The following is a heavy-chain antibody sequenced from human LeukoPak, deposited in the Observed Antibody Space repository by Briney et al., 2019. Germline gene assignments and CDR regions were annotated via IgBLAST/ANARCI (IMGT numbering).Heavy chain of an antibody. CDR1: GFTLRTYW. CDR2: IYNDGSAT. J-gene: IGHJ3*01. CDR3: ARGGLDHAFDL. V-gene: IGHV3-74*01. Sequence: PGGSLRLSCAASGFTLRTYWMYWVRQAPGKGLEYVSRIYNDGSATTYADSVKGRFTVSRDNAKSMVYLQMNSLRPEDTAMFYCARGGLDHAFDLWGQGTMVSVSS. D-gene: IGHD3/OR15-3a*01.